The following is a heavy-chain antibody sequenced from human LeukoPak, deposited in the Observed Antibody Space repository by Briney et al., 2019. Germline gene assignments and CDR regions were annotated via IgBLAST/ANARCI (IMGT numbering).Heavy chain of an antibody. V-gene: IGHV3-74*01. J-gene: IGHJ6*02. CDR2: INSDGSST. CDR1: GFTFSRYW. Sequence: GGAVRLSFAGCGFTFSRYWMHWVRQAPWRGLVGVSRINSDGSSTSYADSVKGRFTIPRDNAKNTLYLQTNSLRAEDTAVYYCGRGRFYGMDVWGQGTTVTVSS. CDR3: GRGRFYGMDV.